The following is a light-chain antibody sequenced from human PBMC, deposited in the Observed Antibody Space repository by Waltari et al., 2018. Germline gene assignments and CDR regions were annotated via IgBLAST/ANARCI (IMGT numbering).Light chain of an antibody. J-gene: IGKJ1*01. CDR1: QTLVRSNGHTF. CDR2: KVS. V-gene: IGKV2-30*02. CDR3: MQSTFWPT. Sequence: DVVMTQSPLSLPVTLGQPASISCRSSQTLVRSNGHTFLTCFQQRPGQSPRRLIYKVSNRDGRIPDKFSGSGSGTDFTLKISRVEAEDVGIYYCMQSTFWPTFGQGTKVEI.